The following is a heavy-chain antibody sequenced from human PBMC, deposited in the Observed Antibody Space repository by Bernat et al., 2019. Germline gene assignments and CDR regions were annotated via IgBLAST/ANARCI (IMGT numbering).Heavy chain of an antibody. Sequence: QVQLVQSGAEVKKPGASVKVSCKASGYTFTGYYMHWVRQAPGQGLEWMGWINPNSGGTRYAQKFQGRVTMTRDTSISTAYMELSRLRSDGTAVYYCARESEMATTGGWFDPWGQGTLVTVSS. CDR3: ARESEMATTGGWFDP. CDR1: GYTFTGYY. D-gene: IGHD5-24*01. J-gene: IGHJ5*02. CDR2: INPNSGGT. V-gene: IGHV1-2*02.